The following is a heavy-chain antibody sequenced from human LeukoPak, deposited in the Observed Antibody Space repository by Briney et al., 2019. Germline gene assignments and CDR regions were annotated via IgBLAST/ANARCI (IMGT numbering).Heavy chain of an antibody. J-gene: IGHJ6*03. CDR3: ARVLSSTDYYYYYYMDV. V-gene: IGHV4-39*01. CDR2: IYYSGST. CDR1: GGSISSSSYY. D-gene: IGHD2-2*01. Sequence: PSETLSLTCTVSGGSISSSSYYWGWIRQPPGKGLEWIGSIYYSGSTYYNPSLKSRVTISIDTSKNQFSLKLSSVTAADTAVYYCARVLSSTDYYYYYYMDVWGKGTTVTVSS.